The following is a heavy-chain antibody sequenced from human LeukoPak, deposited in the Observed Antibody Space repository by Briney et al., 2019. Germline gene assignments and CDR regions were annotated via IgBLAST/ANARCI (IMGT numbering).Heavy chain of an antibody. CDR3: ARDRAVVVPAAIDDY. Sequence: VSVKVSCKASGYTFTGYYMHWVRQAPGQGLEWMGWINPNSGGTNYAQKFQGRVTMTRDTSISTAYMELSRLRSDDTAVYYCARDRAVVVPAAIDDYWGQGTLVTVSS. D-gene: IGHD2-2*01. V-gene: IGHV1-2*02. CDR2: INPNSGGT. CDR1: GYTFTGYY. J-gene: IGHJ4*02.